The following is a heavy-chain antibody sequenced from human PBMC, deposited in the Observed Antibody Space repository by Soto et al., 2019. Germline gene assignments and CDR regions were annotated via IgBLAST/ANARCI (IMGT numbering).Heavy chain of an antibody. CDR2: ISYDGSNK. V-gene: IGHV3-30*18. D-gene: IGHD3-22*01. J-gene: IGHJ4*02. Sequence: GGSLRLSCAASGFTFSSYGMHWVRQAPGKGLEWVAVISYDGSNKYYADSVKGRFTISRDNSKNTLYLQMNSLRAEDTAVYYCAKGPRYYDSSGYYPRDYWGQGTLVTVSS. CDR1: GFTFSSYG. CDR3: AKGPRYYDSSGYYPRDY.